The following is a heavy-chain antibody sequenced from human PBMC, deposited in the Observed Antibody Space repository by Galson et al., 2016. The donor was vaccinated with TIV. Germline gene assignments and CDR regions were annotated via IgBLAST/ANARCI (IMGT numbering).Heavy chain of an antibody. V-gene: IGHV4-31*03. CDR2: IYNSGST. Sequence: LSLTCTVSGGSISSGGFYWSWIRQHPGKGLEWIGYIYNSGSTYYNPSLESRLIMSVDTSKNQFSLNLNSVTAADAAMYYCARWADSGSYYEDFHHWGQGTLVTVSS. D-gene: IGHD1-26*01. J-gene: IGHJ1*01. CDR1: GGSISSGGFY. CDR3: ARWADSGSYYEDFHH.